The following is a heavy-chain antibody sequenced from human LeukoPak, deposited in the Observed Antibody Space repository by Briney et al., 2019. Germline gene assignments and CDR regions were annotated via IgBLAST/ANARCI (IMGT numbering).Heavy chain of an antibody. CDR1: GGSISSGGYY. V-gene: IGHV4-31*03. Sequence: TSETPSLTCTVSGGSISSGGYYWSWIRQHPGKGLEWIGYIYHSGSTYYNPSLKSRVTISVDTSKNQFSLKLSSVTAADTAVYYCASLYYYDSSGYWVLDAFDIWGQGTMVTVSS. CDR2: IYHSGST. J-gene: IGHJ3*02. CDR3: ASLYYYDSSGYWVLDAFDI. D-gene: IGHD3-22*01.